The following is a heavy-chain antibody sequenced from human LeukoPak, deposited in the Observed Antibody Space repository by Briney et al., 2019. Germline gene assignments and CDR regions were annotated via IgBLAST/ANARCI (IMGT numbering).Heavy chain of an antibody. CDR1: GYTFTGNY. Sequence: ASVKVSCKASGYTFTGNYMHWVRQASGQGLEWMGWINPNSGGTNYAQKFQGRVTMTRDTSISTAYMELSRLRSDDTAVYYCARASSVYYYMDVWGKGTTVTVSS. CDR2: INPNSGGT. J-gene: IGHJ6*03. CDR3: ARASSVYYYMDV. V-gene: IGHV1-2*02.